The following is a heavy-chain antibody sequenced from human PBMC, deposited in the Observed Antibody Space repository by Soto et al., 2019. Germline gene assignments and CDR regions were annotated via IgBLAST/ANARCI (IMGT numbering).Heavy chain of an antibody. V-gene: IGHV1-69*02. D-gene: IGHD2-2*01. Sequence: QVQLVQSGAGVKKPGSSVKVSCKASGGTFSSYTISWVRQAPGQGLEWMGRIIPILGIANYAQKFQGRVTITADKSTSTAYMELSSLRSEDTAVYYCAGVVPAASNAFDIWGQGTMVTVSS. CDR1: GGTFSSYT. CDR3: AGVVPAASNAFDI. J-gene: IGHJ3*02. CDR2: IIPILGIA.